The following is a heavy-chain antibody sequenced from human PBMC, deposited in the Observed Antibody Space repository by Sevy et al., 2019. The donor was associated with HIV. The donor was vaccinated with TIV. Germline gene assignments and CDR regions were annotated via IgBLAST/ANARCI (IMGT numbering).Heavy chain of an antibody. CDR1: GGTFTSYG. Sequence: ASVKVSCKASGGTFTSYGLSWVRQAPGQGLEWVGIFIPIFGTTNYAQRFQGRVTITADESTSTVYMELSSLRSEDTAVYYSARVYHDSSAVQAFDIWGQGTMVTVSS. J-gene: IGHJ3*02. V-gene: IGHV1-69*13. CDR3: ARVYHDSSAVQAFDI. CDR2: FIPIFGTT. D-gene: IGHD3-22*01.